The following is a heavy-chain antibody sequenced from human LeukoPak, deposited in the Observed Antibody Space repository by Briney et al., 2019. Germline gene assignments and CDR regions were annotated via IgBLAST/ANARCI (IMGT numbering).Heavy chain of an antibody. CDR1: GFTFTGYY. CDR3: ARDWGRAAAPG. Sequence: ASVKVSCKTSGFTFTGYYIYLVRQAPAQGLELMGWINPNTGGTNYAQKFQARVTMTRDTSISTAYMELSRLTSDDTAVYYCARDWGRAAAPGWGQGTLVTVSS. D-gene: IGHD6-13*01. CDR2: INPNTGGT. J-gene: IGHJ3*01. V-gene: IGHV1-2*02.